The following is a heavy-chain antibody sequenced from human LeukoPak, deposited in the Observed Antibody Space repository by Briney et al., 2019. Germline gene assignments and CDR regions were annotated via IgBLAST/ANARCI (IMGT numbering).Heavy chain of an antibody. Sequence: PGGSLRLSCAASGFTFSSFATSWVRQAPGKGLEWVSGISASGGSTYYADSVKGRFTISRDNSKNTLYLQMNSLRAEDTAVYYCAKGFYDNSASGVFDISGQGTMVTVSS. D-gene: IGHD3-22*01. CDR2: ISASGGST. CDR1: GFTFSSFA. J-gene: IGHJ3*02. CDR3: AKGFYDNSASGVFDI. V-gene: IGHV3-23*01.